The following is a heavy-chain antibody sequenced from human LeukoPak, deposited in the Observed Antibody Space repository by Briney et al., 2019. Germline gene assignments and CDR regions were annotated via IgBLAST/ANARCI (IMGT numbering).Heavy chain of an antibody. D-gene: IGHD2-15*01. J-gene: IGHJ4*02. CDR1: GFTFSSYA. Sequence: GGSLRLSCAASGFTFSSYAMHWVRQAPGKGLEWVAVISYDGSNKYYADSVKGRFTISRDNSENTLYLQMNSLRAEDTAVYYCARDCSGGSCYDYWGQGTLVTVSS. CDR2: ISYDGSNK. CDR3: ARDCSGGSCYDY. V-gene: IGHV3-30-3*01.